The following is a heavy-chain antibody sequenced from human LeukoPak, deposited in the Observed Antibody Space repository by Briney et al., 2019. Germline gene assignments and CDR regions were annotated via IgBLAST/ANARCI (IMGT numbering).Heavy chain of an antibody. CDR3: ARVITVTTYRGFDP. CDR2: IIPIFVIA. D-gene: IGHD1-7*01. Sequence: SVSVSCKASGYTFTAYYMHWVRQAPGHGLKWMGRIIPIFVIANYAQKFQGRVTITEDKSTSTAYMELSSLRSEDTAVYYCARVITVTTYRGFDPWGQGTLVSVSS. CDR1: GYTFTAYY. J-gene: IGHJ5*02. V-gene: IGHV1-69*02.